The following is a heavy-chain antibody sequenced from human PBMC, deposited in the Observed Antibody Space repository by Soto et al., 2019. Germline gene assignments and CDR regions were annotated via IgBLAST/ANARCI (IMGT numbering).Heavy chain of an antibody. D-gene: IGHD6-25*01. J-gene: IGHJ5*02. V-gene: IGHV3-11*01. CDR1: GFTFSDYY. CDR2: ISDSGSTI. CDR3: ARGGSGWTRGGWLGH. Sequence: QMQLVQSGGGLVKPGGSLTLSCKASGFTFSDYYMIWVRQTPGKGLEWLSYISDSGSTIYYADSVRARFTIFRENAANSVYLQLDGLTDGDTAFYYCARGGSGWTRGGWLGHWGQGSLVTVSS.